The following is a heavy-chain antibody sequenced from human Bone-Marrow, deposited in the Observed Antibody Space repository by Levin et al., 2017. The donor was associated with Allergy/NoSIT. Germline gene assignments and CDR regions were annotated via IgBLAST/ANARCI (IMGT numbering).Heavy chain of an antibody. CDR2: ISGYNGNT. CDR1: GYTFTSYG. V-gene: IGHV1-18*01. D-gene: IGHD4-17*01. J-gene: IGHJ4*02. Sequence: PGESLKISCKASGYTFTSYGISWVRQAPGQGLEWMGWISGYNGNTNYAQKLQGRVTMTTDTSTSTAYMELRSLRSDDTAVYYCARDKGYGDSFDYWGQGTLVTVSS. CDR3: ARDKGYGDSFDY.